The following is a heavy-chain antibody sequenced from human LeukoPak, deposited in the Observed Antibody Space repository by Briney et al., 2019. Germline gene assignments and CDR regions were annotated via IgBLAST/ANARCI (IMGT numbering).Heavy chain of an antibody. J-gene: IGHJ6*03. CDR1: GFTFSSYG. V-gene: IGHV3-23*01. CDR3: AREHRGQLVELASGYYYYMDV. D-gene: IGHD6-6*01. CDR2: ISGSGHRT. Sequence: PGGSLRLSCAASGFTFSSYGVSWVRQAPGKGLEWVSGISGSGHRTYYADSVKGRFTISRDNSKSTLYLQMNSLRAEDTAVYYCAREHRGQLVELASGYYYYMDVWGKGTTVTVSS.